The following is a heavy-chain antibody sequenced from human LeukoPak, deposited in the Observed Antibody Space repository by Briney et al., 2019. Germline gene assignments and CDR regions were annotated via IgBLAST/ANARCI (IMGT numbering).Heavy chain of an antibody. CDR2: ISAYNGNT. CDR3: ARDNDSRDPPHFDY. D-gene: IGHD3-16*01. V-gene: IGHV1-18*04. Sequence: ASVKVSCKASGYTFTRHGISWVRQAPGQGLEWMGWISAYNGNTNYAQKLQGRVTMTTDTSTSTAYMELSSLRSEDTAVYYCARDNDSRDPPHFDYWGQGTLVTVSS. CDR1: GYTFTRHG. J-gene: IGHJ4*02.